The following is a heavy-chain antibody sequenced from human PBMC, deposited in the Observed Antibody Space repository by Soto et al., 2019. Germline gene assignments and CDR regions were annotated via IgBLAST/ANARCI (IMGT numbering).Heavy chain of an antibody. CDR1: GFTFSSYA. CDR2: ISGSGGST. V-gene: IGHV3-23*01. Sequence: PGGSLRLSCAASGFTFSSYAMSWVRQAPGKGLEWVSAISGSGGSTYYADSVKGRFTISRDNSKNTQYLQMSSLRADDTAVYYCVKGEYYYDSSGYYPFDYWGQGT. CDR3: VKGEYYYDSSGYYPFDY. D-gene: IGHD3-22*01. J-gene: IGHJ4*02.